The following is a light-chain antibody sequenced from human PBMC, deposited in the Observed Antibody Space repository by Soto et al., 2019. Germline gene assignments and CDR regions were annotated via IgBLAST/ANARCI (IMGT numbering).Light chain of an antibody. CDR2: GAS. CDR1: QSVSSN. CDR3: QHYNNWPPWT. Sequence: EVVLTQSPVTLSLSPGERATLSCRAGQSVSSNLAWYQQKPGQAPRLLIYGASTRATGIPARFSGSGSGTEFTLTIGSLQSEDFAVYYCQHYNNWPPWTFGQGTKVDIK. V-gene: IGKV3-15*01. J-gene: IGKJ1*01.